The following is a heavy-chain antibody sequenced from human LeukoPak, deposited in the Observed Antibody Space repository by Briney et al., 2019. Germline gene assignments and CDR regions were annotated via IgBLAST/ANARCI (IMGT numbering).Heavy chain of an antibody. CDR3: ARALRGVVNWFDP. D-gene: IGHD3-3*01. Sequence: GGSLRLSCAASGFTFSSYWMSWVRQAPGKGLEWVANIKQDGSEKYHVDSVKGRFTISRDNAKNSLYLQMNSLRAEDTAVYYCARALRGVVNWFDPWGQGTLVTVSS. V-gene: IGHV3-7*01. J-gene: IGHJ5*02. CDR1: GFTFSSYW. CDR2: IKQDGSEK.